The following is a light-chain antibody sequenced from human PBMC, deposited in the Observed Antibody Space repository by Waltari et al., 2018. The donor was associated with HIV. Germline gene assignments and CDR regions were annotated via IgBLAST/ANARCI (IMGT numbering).Light chain of an antibody. J-gene: IGLJ3*02. CDR1: TSNIETEA. CDR2: RNY. CDR3: VSYDSRLDERL. Sequence: QSVLTQPPSVSGTPGQTVTISCSGSTSNIETEALYWYQQLPGTAPKLILYRNYKRPSGVSDRFSCSKSGASASLVISGLRSEDEAHYYCVSYDSRLDERLFGGGTKLTVL. V-gene: IGLV1-47*01.